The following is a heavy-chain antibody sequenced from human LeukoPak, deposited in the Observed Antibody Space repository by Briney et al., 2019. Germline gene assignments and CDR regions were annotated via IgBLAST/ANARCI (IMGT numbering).Heavy chain of an antibody. CDR3: AKDIYRGLDMATRPDY. D-gene: IGHD5-24*01. Sequence: GGSLRLSCAASGFTFDDYATHWVRQAPGKGLEWVSLISGDADSTYYADSVKGRFTISRDDSKDSLYLQMNSLRTEDTALYYCAKDIYRGLDMATRPDYWGQGTLVTVSS. J-gene: IGHJ4*02. V-gene: IGHV3-43*02. CDR2: ISGDADST. CDR1: GFTFDDYA.